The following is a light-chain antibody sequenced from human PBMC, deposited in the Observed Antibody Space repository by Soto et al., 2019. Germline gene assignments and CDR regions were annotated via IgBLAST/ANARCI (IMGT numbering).Light chain of an antibody. CDR2: DAY. CDR3: QQRHMWPIT. Sequence: EIVLTQSPVTLSLAPGERATLSCMASQSFRGLLAWYQQKPGQAPRLLIYDAYNRATGIPPRFSGSGSGTDFNLTISSLETEDSAVYYCQQRHMWPITFGQGTRLEIK. J-gene: IGKJ5*01. CDR1: QSFRGL. V-gene: IGKV3-11*01.